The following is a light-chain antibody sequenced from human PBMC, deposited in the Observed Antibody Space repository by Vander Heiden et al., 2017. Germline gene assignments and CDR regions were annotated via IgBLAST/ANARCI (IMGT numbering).Light chain of an antibody. V-gene: IGLV1-51*01. CDR2: DSN. Sequence: QPVLTQPPPVPASPGQKGTISCSGSSSNIGGNYVSWYEQLPKAAPNLLIYDSNKRPSAIPDRFSGSKSGASATLGIAGLQTGDEADYYCGTWDSSLSAVIFGGGTKLTVL. CDR3: GTWDSSLSAVI. CDR1: SSNIGGNY. J-gene: IGLJ2*01.